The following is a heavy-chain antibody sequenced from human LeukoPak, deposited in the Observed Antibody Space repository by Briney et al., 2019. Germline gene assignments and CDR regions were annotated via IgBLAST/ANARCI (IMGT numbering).Heavy chain of an antibody. V-gene: IGHV4-39*01. D-gene: IGHD3-16*02. Sequence: PGGSLRLSCAVSGFTFSDYYMSWIRQAPGKGLEWIGSIYYSGSTYYNPSLKSRVTISVDTSKNQFSLKLSSVTAADTAVYYCARRPEGYDYVWGSYRSYYFDYWGQGTLVTVSS. CDR1: GFTFSDYY. J-gene: IGHJ4*02. CDR2: IYYSGST. CDR3: ARRPEGYDYVWGSYRSYYFDY.